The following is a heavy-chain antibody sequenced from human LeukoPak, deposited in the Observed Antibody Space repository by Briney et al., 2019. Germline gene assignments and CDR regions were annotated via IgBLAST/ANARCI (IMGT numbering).Heavy chain of an antibody. CDR1: GGSFSGYY. Sequence: SETLSLTCAVYGGSFSGYYWSWIRQPPGKGLEWIGEINHSGSTNYNPSLKSRVTISVDTSKNQFSLKLSSVTAADTAVYYCARQYGYGDYAYFQHWGQGTLVTVSS. J-gene: IGHJ1*01. CDR2: INHSGST. D-gene: IGHD4-17*01. V-gene: IGHV4-34*01. CDR3: ARQYGYGDYAYFQH.